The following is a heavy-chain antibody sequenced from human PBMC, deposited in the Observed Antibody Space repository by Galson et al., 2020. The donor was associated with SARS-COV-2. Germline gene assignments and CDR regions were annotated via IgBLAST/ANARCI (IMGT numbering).Heavy chain of an antibody. Sequence: GGSMRLSCAASGFTFSSYEMNWVRQAPGKGLEWVSYISSSGSTKYYADSVKGRFTISRDNAKNSLYLQMNSLRAEDAAVYYCGRVYRSSSWHGMDYWGQGTQVTVSS. D-gene: IGHD6-13*01. J-gene: IGHJ4*02. CDR2: ISSSGSTK. CDR3: GRVYRSSSWHGMDY. CDR1: GFTFSSYE. V-gene: IGHV3-48*03.